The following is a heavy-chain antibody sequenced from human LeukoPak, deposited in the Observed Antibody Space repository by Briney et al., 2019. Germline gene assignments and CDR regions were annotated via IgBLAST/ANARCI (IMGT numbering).Heavy chain of an antibody. V-gene: IGHV1-2*02. J-gene: IGHJ3*02. CDR2: INPNSGGT. Sequence: EASVNVSFKSSGYTFTGYYMYWVRQAPGQGLEWMGGINPNSGGTNYVQKFQGRVTMTRDMSISTAYMELSRLRYDDTAVYSCALSTVATEAFDIWGQGTMVTVSS. D-gene: IGHD4-17*01. CDR3: ALSTVATEAFDI. CDR1: GYTFTGYY.